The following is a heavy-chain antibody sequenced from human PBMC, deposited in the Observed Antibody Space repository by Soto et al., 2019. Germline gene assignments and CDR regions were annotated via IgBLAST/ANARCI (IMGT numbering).Heavy chain of an antibody. D-gene: IGHD3-16*02. J-gene: IGHJ3*02. Sequence: ASVKVSCKASGYTFTSYAMHWVRQAPGQRLEWMGWINAGNGNTKYSQKFQGRVTITRDTSASTAYMELSSLRSEDTAVYYCARDWSFGGVISRAFDIWGQGTMVTVSS. CDR2: INAGNGNT. CDR1: GYTFTSYA. CDR3: ARDWSFGGVISRAFDI. V-gene: IGHV1-3*01.